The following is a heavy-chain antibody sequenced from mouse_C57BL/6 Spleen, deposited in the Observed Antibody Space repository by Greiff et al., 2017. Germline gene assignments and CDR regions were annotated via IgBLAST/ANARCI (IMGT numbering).Heavy chain of an antibody. CDR1: GYTFTDYY. CDR3: ARDRLNDYPAMDY. D-gene: IGHD2-4*01. CDR2: INPNNGGT. J-gene: IGHJ4*01. Sequence: VQLQQSGPELVKPGASVKISCKASGYTFTDYYMNWVKQSHGKSLEWIGDINPNNGGTSYNQKFKGKATLTVDKSSSTAYMELRSLTSEDSAVYYCARDRLNDYPAMDYWGQGTSVTVSS. V-gene: IGHV1-26*01.